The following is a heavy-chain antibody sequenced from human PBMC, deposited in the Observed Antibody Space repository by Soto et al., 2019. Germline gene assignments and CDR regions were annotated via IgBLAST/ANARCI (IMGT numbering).Heavy chain of an antibody. V-gene: IGHV1-18*01. CDR1: GYTFTSYG. J-gene: IGHJ6*02. Sequence: ASVKVSCKASGYTFTSYGISWVRQAPGQGLEWMGWISAYNGNTNYAQKLQGRVTMTTDTSTSTAYMELRSLRSDDTAVYYCARDVLRIAARNYYYYGMDVWGQGTTVTVSS. CDR2: ISAYNGNT. CDR3: ARDVLRIAARNYYYYGMDV. D-gene: IGHD6-6*01.